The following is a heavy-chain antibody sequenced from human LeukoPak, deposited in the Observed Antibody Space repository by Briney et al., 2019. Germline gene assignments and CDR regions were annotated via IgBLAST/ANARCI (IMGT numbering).Heavy chain of an antibody. CDR2: IYYSGST. CDR3: ARRLGYCSSTSCYKAVDY. CDR1: GGSISSYY. Sequence: SETLSLTCTVSGGSISSYYWSWIRQPPGKGLEWIGYIYYSGSTNYNPSLKSRVTISVDTSKNQFSLKLSSVTAADTAVYYCARRLGYCSSTSCYKAVDYWGQGTLVTVSS. V-gene: IGHV4-59*12. J-gene: IGHJ4*02. D-gene: IGHD2-2*02.